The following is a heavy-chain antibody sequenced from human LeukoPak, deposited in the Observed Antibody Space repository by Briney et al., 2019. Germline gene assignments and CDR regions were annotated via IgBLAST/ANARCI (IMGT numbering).Heavy chain of an antibody. Sequence: SETLSLTCTVSGGSISSSSYYWGWIRQPPGKGLEWIGSIYYSGSTYYNPSLKSRVTISVDTSKNQFSLKLSSVTAADTAVYYCARDRPSERYYGSAVDYWGQGTLVTVSS. V-gene: IGHV4-39*07. CDR3: ARDRPSERYYGSAVDY. D-gene: IGHD3-10*01. CDR2: IYYSGST. CDR1: GGSISSSSYY. J-gene: IGHJ4*02.